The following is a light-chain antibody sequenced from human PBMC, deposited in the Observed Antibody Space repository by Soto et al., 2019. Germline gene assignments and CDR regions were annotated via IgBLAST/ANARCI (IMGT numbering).Light chain of an antibody. CDR1: QSISTY. V-gene: IGKV1-39*01. J-gene: IGKJ1*01. Sequence: DIQMTQSPSSLSASVGDRVTITCRASQSISTYLNWYQQKPGKAPKLLIYAASSLQTGVPSRFSGSGSGTDFTLTITILQPEDFATYSCQQSYSTLRWTFCQGTKVEIK. CDR3: QQSYSTLRWT. CDR2: AAS.